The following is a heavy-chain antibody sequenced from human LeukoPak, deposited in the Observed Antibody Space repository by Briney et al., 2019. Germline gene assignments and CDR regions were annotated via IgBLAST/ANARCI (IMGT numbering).Heavy chain of an antibody. Sequence: ASVKVSCKASGCTFTSYYMHWVRQAPGQGLEWMGIINPSGGSTSYAQKFQGRVTMTRDTSTSTVYMELSSLRSEDTAVYYCAREPAGKYSSGSSYYWGQGTLVTVSS. CDR2: INPSGGST. J-gene: IGHJ4*02. V-gene: IGHV1-46*01. CDR1: GCTFTSYY. D-gene: IGHD6-19*01. CDR3: AREPAGKYSSGSSYY.